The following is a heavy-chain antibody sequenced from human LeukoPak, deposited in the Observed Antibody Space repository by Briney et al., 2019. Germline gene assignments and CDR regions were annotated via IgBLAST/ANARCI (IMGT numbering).Heavy chain of an antibody. CDR3: ARFIVGATTDYYGMDV. Sequence: GGSLRLSCAASGFPFSSYALHWVRQAPGKGLEWVAVISYDGGNRYYADSVKGRFTISRDNSKNTLYLQMNSLRAEDTAVYYCARFIVGATTDYYGMDVWGQGTTVTVSS. CDR1: GFPFSSYA. J-gene: IGHJ6*02. D-gene: IGHD1-26*01. V-gene: IGHV3-30-3*01. CDR2: ISYDGGNR.